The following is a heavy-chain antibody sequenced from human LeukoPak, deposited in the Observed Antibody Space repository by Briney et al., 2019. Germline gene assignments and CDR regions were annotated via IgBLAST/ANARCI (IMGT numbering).Heavy chain of an antibody. V-gene: IGHV1-2*02. J-gene: IGHJ5*02. CDR2: INPNSGGT. Sequence: ASVKVSCKSSGYTFTGYYMHWVRQAPGQGLAWMGWINPNSGGTNYAQKFQGRVTMTRDTSISTAYMELSRLRSDDTAVYYCARDASSSGYYSFDPWGQGTLVTVSS. CDR1: GYTFTGYY. D-gene: IGHD3-22*01. CDR3: ARDASSSGYYSFDP.